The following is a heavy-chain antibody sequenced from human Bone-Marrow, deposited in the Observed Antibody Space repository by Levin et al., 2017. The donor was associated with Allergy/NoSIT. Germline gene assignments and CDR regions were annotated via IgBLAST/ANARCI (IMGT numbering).Heavy chain of an antibody. CDR2: IDDSGSA. J-gene: IGHJ5*02. CDR1: GASITTRDYS. D-gene: IGHD2-15*01. CDR3: ARGAECSGGSCYSYNWFDP. V-gene: IGHV4-30-4*01. Sequence: SQTLSLTCTVSGASITTRDYSWTWIRQSPGKGLELIGYIDDSGSAYYNPSLKSRLTISVDRSKNQFSLKMTSVTAADTAVYYCARGAECSGGSCYSYNWFDPWGQGTLVTVSS.